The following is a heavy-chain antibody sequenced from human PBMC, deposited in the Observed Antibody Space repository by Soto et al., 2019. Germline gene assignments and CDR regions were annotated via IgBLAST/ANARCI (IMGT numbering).Heavy chain of an antibody. CDR1: GGSVSTGSYD. J-gene: IGHJ6*02. CDR2: IFFTESA. Sequence: AETLSLTCTVSGGSVSTGSYDWSWIRQPPGKGLEWIRKIFFTESAHYNPSLRNRVTMSVDTSKDQCSLTLTSVPAADTAVYYCARDGHRMDVWGQGTTVTVSS. CDR3: ARDGHRMDV. V-gene: IGHV4-61*01.